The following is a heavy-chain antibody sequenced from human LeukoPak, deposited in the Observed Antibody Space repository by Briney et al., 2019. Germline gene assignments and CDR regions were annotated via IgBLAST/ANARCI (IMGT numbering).Heavy chain of an antibody. Sequence: ASVKVSCKASGYTFTSYAMNWVRQAPGQGLEWMGWINTNTGNPTYAQGFTGRFVFSLDTSVSTAYLQISSLKAEDTAVYYCARTGPNSETKLRYFDWLLEPYYYYMDVWGKGTTVTVSS. CDR3: ARTGPNSETKLRYFDWLLEPYYYYMDV. CDR1: GYTFTSYA. J-gene: IGHJ6*03. D-gene: IGHD3-9*01. V-gene: IGHV7-4-1*02. CDR2: INTNTGNP.